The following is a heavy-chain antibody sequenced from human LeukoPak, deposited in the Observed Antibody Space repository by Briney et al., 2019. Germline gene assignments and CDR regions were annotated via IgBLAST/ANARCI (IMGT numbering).Heavy chain of an antibody. J-gene: IGHJ6*02. CDR1: GGSFSGYY. Sequence: SETLSLTCAVYGGSFSGYYWSWIRQPPGKGLDWVGEINHSGSTNYNPSLKSRVTISVDTSKNQFSLKLSSVTAADTAVYYCAGQWELRYYGMDVWGQGTTVTVSS. V-gene: IGHV4-34*01. CDR3: AGQWELRYYGMDV. CDR2: INHSGST. D-gene: IGHD1-26*01.